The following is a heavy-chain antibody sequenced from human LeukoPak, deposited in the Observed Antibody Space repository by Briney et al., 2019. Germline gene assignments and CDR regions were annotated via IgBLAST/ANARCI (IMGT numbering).Heavy chain of an antibody. J-gene: IGHJ4*02. CDR2: INHSGST. CDR1: GGSISSSTYY. CDR3: ARGRRATHIAVVTAKKRDYYFDN. V-gene: IGHV4-39*07. D-gene: IGHD2-21*02. Sequence: SETLSLTCTVSGGSISSSTYYWGWIRQPPGKGLEWIGEINHSGSTNYNPSLKSRVIISLDTSKNQFSLKLTSVTAADTAVYYCARGRRATHIAVVTAKKRDYYFDNWGQGTLVTVSS.